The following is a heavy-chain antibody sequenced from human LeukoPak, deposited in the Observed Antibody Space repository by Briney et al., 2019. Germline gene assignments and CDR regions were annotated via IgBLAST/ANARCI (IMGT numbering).Heavy chain of an antibody. J-gene: IGHJ5*02. Sequence: SETLSLTRTVSGGSISSSSYYWGWIRQPPGKGLEWIGSIYYSGSTYYNPSLKSRVTISVDTSKNQFSLKLGSVTAADTAVYYCARAGDYYGSGSYYDNWFDPWGQGTLVTVSS. CDR1: GGSISSSSYY. CDR3: ARAGDYYGSGSYYDNWFDP. CDR2: IYYSGST. V-gene: IGHV4-39*07. D-gene: IGHD3-10*01.